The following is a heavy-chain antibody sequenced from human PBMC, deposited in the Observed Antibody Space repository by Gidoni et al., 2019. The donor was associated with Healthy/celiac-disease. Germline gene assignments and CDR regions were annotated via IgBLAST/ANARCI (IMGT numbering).Heavy chain of an antibody. CDR2: INHSGST. Sequence: QVQLQQWGAGLLKPSETLSLTCAVYGGSFSGYYWRWIRQPPGKGLEWIGEINHSGSTNYNPSLKSRVTISVDTSKNQFSLKLSSVTAADTAVYYCARGLGGITMVRGVIGTADGYWGQGTLVTVSS. D-gene: IGHD3-10*01. CDR1: GGSFSGYY. J-gene: IGHJ4*02. V-gene: IGHV4-34*01. CDR3: ARGLGGITMVRGVIGTADGY.